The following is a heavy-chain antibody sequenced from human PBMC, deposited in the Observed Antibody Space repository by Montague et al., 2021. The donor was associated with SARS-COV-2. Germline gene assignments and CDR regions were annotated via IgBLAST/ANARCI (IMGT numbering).Heavy chain of an antibody. CDR3: ASGGDYDFGCGYVNYGMDV. J-gene: IGHJ6*02. CDR1: GFTVSSNY. D-gene: IGHD3-3*01. CDR2: IYSGGST. Sequence: SLRLSCAASGFTVSSNYMSWVRQAPGKGLEWVSVIYSGGSTYYADSVKGRFTISRDNSKNTLYLQMNRLRAEDTAVYYCASGGDYDFGCGYVNYGMDVWGQGTTVTVSS. V-gene: IGHV3-66*01.